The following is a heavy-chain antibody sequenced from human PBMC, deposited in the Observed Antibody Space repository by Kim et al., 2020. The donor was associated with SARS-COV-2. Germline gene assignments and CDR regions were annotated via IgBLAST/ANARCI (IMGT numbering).Heavy chain of an antibody. V-gene: IGHV3-7*01. D-gene: IGHD6-13*01. CDR1: GFSFDNYW. Sequence: GGSLRLSCVASGFSFDNYWMSWVRQAPGKGLEWVANIKQDGGQIYYLDSLKGRFTISRDNAKNSVYLQLNSLRAEDTAVYYCARIGYNSSCTDYWGQGTLVTVSS. CDR3: ARIGYNSSCTDY. J-gene: IGHJ4*02. CDR2: IKQDGGQI.